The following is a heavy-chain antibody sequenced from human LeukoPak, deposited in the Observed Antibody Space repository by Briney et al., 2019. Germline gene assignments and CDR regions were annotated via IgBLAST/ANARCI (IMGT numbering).Heavy chain of an antibody. CDR1: GDSINGFY. CDR2: IYTSGST. J-gene: IGHJ6*03. D-gene: IGHD2-21*02. V-gene: IGHV4-4*07. CDR3: ARAGMTHYYMDV. Sequence: SETLSLTCTVSGDSINGFYWSWIRQAAGKGLEWIGHIYTSGSTNYNPSLKSRVTISVDTSKNQFSLKLSSVTAADTAVYYCARAGMTHYYMDVWGKGTTVTVSS.